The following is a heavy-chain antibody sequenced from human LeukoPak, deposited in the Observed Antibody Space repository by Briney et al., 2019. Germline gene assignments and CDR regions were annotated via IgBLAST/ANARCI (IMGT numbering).Heavy chain of an antibody. CDR1: GCSISSYY. V-gene: IGHV4-59*08. J-gene: IGHJ5*02. CDR3: ARLRSRQQLFLFDP. D-gene: IGHD6-13*01. Sequence: SETLSLTCTVSGCSISSYYWSWIRQPPGKGLEWIGYIYYSGSTNYNPSLKSRLTISLDTSKNQFSLRLSSVTAVDTAVYYCARLRSRQQLFLFDPWGQGTLVTVSS. CDR2: IYYSGST.